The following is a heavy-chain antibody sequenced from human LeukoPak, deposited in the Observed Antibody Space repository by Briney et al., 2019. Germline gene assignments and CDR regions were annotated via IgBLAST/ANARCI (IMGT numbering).Heavy chain of an antibody. CDR1: GFTFSSYS. J-gene: IGHJ4*02. Sequence: GGSLRLSCAASGFTFSSYSMNWVRQAPGKGLEWVSYISSSSSTIYYADSVKGRFTISRDNAKNSLYLQMNSLRAEDTAVYYCARDQWEPVEGEDDYWGQGTLVTVSS. CDR2: ISSSSSTI. D-gene: IGHD1-26*01. CDR3: ARDQWEPVEGEDDY. V-gene: IGHV3-48*01.